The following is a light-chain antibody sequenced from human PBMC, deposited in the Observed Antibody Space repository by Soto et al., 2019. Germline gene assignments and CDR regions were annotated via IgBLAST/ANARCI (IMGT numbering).Light chain of an antibody. V-gene: IGKV3-11*01. Sequence: EIVLTQSPATLSLSPGERATLSCRASQSVSNFLAWYQQKPGQAPRLLIYDASTRATGIPARFIGSGSGTDFALTISSLEPEDFGIYYCQHRRTWSPLTFGGGTKVEIK. CDR3: QHRRTWSPLT. CDR1: QSVSNF. J-gene: IGKJ4*01. CDR2: DAS.